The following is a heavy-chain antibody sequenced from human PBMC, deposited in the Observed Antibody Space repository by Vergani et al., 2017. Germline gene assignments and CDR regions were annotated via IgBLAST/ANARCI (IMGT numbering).Heavy chain of an antibody. V-gene: IGHV3-9*01. Sequence: EVQLVESGGGLVQPGRSLRLSCAASGFTFDDYAMHWVRQAPGKGLEWVSGISWNSGSIGYADSVKGRLTISRDNAKNSLYLQMNSLRAEDTALYYCAKAHSVAAAGFDYWGQGTLVTVSS. CDR1: GFTFDDYA. CDR2: ISWNSGSI. J-gene: IGHJ4*02. D-gene: IGHD6-13*01. CDR3: AKAHSVAAAGFDY.